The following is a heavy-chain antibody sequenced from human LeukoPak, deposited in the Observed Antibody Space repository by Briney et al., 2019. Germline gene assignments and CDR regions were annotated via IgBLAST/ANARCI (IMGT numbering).Heavy chain of an antibody. CDR1: GYTFTSYA. V-gene: IGHV1-3*01. CDR2: INAGNGNT. Sequence: ASVKVSCKASGYTFTSYAMHWVRQAPGQRLEWMGWINAGNGNTKYPQKFQGRVTITRDTSASTAYMELSSLRSEDTAVYYCARDDGLWFGESPFDPWGQGTLVTVSS. J-gene: IGHJ5*02. CDR3: ARDDGLWFGESPFDP. D-gene: IGHD3-10*01.